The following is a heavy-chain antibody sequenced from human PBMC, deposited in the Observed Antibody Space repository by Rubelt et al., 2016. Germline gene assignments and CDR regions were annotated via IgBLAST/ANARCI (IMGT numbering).Heavy chain of an antibody. CDR1: GFTFSSYA. D-gene: IGHD1-26*01. Sequence: QVQLVEPGGGVVQPGRSLRLSCAASGFTFSSYAMHWVRQAPGKGLEWVAVISYDGSNKYYADSVKGRFTISRDNSKNTLYLQMNSLRAEDAAVYYCARAPSGPTYYYGMDVWGQGTTVTVSS. CDR2: ISYDGSNK. V-gene: IGHV3-30*04. CDR3: ARAPSGPTYYYGMDV. J-gene: IGHJ6*02.